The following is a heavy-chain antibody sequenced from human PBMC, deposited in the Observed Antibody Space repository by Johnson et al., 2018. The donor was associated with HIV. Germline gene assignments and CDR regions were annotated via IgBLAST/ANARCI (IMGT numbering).Heavy chain of an antibody. D-gene: IGHD1-26*01. CDR2: IGTAGDT. CDR3: ARVMYGGSSKSAAFDI. CDR1: GFTFSSYD. V-gene: IGHV3-13*01. Sequence: VQLVESGGGLVKPGVSLRLSCAASGFTFSSYDMHWVRQATGKGLEWVSAIGTAGDTYYPGSVKGRLTISRENAKNSLYLQMNSLRAGDTAVYYCARVMYGGSSKSAAFDIWGQGTLVTVSS. J-gene: IGHJ3*02.